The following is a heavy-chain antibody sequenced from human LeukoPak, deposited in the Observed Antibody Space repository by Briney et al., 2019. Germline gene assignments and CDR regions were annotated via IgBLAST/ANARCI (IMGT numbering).Heavy chain of an antibody. CDR1: GFTFSSYA. CDR2: ISGSGGST. V-gene: IGHV3-23*01. J-gene: IGHJ4*02. Sequence: GGSLRLSCAASGFTFSSYAMRWVRQAPGKGLEWVSAISGSGGSTYYADSVKGRFTISRDNSKNTLYLQMNSLRAEDTAVYYCAKRLAVAGHPSFDYWGQGTQVTVSS. CDR3: AKRLAVAGHPSFDY. D-gene: IGHD6-19*01.